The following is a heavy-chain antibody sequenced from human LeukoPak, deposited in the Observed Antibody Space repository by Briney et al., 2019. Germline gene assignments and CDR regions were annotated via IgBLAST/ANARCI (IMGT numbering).Heavy chain of an antibody. CDR2: IYYSGST. CDR3: ARWSGYSDAFDI. Sequence: SDTLSLTCTVSGGSISSYYWGWIRQPPGKGLEWIGYIYYSGSTNYNPSLKSRVTISVDTSKNQFSLKLSSVTAADTAVYYCARWSGYSDAFDIWGQGTMVTVSS. D-gene: IGHD3-3*01. CDR1: GGSISSYY. J-gene: IGHJ3*02. V-gene: IGHV4-59*07.